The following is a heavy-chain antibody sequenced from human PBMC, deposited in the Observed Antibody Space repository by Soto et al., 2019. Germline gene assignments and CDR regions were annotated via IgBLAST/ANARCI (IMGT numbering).Heavy chain of an antibody. V-gene: IGHV3-30-3*01. D-gene: IGHD3-22*01. J-gene: IGHJ6*02. CDR1: GFTFGSYA. Sequence: GGSLRLSCAASGFTFGSYAMHWVRQAPSKGLEWVAIISYDGSVKYYADSVKGRFTISRDNSKNTLYLQMISLRAEDTAVFYCARVDSSGGYYFYSMDVWGQGTTVTVSS. CDR2: ISYDGSVK. CDR3: ARVDSSGGYYFYSMDV.